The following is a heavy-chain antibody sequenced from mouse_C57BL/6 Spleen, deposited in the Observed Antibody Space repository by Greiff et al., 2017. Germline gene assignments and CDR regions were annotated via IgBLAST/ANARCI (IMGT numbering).Heavy chain of an antibody. Sequence: QVQLQQPVAELVRPGSSVKLSCKASGYTFTSYWMHRVKQRPIQGLVWIGNIDPSDSGTHYNQKFKDKATLTVDKSSSTAYMQLSSLTSEDAAFYYCARGGYPFYYWGQGTTLTVSS. CDR3: ARGGYPFYY. D-gene: IGHD2-2*01. CDR2: IDPSDSGT. CDR1: GYTFTSYW. V-gene: IGHV1-52*01. J-gene: IGHJ2*01.